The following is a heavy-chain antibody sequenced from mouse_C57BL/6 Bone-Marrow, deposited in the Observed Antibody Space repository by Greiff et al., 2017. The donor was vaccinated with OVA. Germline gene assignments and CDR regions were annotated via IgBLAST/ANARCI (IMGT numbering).Heavy chain of an antibody. D-gene: IGHD2-3*01. J-gene: IGHJ3*01. CDR1: GYTFTSYW. CDR2: IDPSDSYT. V-gene: IGHV1-69*01. CDR3: ARGDGYYPAWFAY. Sequence: QVQLQQPGAELVMPGASVKLSCKASGYTFTSYWMHWVKQRPGQGLEWIGEIDPSDSYTTYNQKFKGKSTLTVDKSSSTAYMQLSSLTSEDSAVYYCARGDGYYPAWFAYWGQGTLVTVSA.